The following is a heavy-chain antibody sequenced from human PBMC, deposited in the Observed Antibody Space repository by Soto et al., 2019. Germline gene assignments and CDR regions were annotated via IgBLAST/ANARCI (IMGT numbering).Heavy chain of an antibody. CDR1: GGTFSSYA. V-gene: IGHV1-69*13. CDR3: AREKGNWNKHYYGMDV. Sequence: ASVKVSCKASGGTFSSYAISWVRQAPGQGLEWMGGIIPIFGTANYAQKFQGRVTITADESTSTAYMELSSLRSEDTAVYYCAREKGNWNKHYYGMDVWGQGTTVTVSS. CDR2: IIPIFGTA. D-gene: IGHD1-1*01. J-gene: IGHJ6*02.